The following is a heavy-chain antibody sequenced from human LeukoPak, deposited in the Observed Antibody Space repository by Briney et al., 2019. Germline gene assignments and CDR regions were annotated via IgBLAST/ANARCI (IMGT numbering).Heavy chain of an antibody. V-gene: IGHV3-23*01. CDR1: GFPFTSYE. CDR3: AKSFYDFWSGPGAFDI. Sequence: GGSLRLSCAPSGFPFTSYEMNWVRHAPGKGLEWVSAISGSGGSTYYADSVKARFTISRDNPKHTLSLQMNSLRAEDTAVYYCAKSFYDFWSGPGAFDIWGQGTMVTVSS. CDR2: ISGSGGST. D-gene: IGHD3-3*01. J-gene: IGHJ3*02.